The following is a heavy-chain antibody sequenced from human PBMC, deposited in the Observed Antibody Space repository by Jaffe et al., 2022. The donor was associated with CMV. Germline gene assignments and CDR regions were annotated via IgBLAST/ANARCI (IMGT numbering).Heavy chain of an antibody. J-gene: IGHJ1*01. CDR3: ARVSQPERNYYGSGSYYKH. CDR1: GFTFSSYS. CDR2: ISSSSSTI. Sequence: EVQLVESGGGLVQPGGSLRLSCAASGFTFSSYSMNWVRQAPGKGLEWVSYISSSSSTIYYADSVKGRFTISRDNAKNSLYLQMNSLRDEDTAVYYCARVSQPERNYYGSGSYYKHWGQGTLVTVSS. D-gene: IGHD3-10*01. V-gene: IGHV3-48*02.